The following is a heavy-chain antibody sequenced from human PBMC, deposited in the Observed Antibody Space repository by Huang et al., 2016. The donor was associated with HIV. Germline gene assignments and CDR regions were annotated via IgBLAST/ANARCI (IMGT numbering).Heavy chain of an antibody. CDR3: VRGTRYGDYGLRHYYYYMDV. CDR1: GYTFSSHD. J-gene: IGHJ6*03. CDR2: MNPKSGQT. D-gene: IGHD4-17*01. Sequence: QVQLVQSGAEVKTPGASVKVSCKASGYTFSSHDINWVRQAPGQGLEWMGVMNPKSGQTGYSQKFQGRVNIPRSTAITTAYMELSSLRSADTAVYYCVRGTRYGDYGLRHYYYYMDVWGKGTTVTVSS. V-gene: IGHV1-8*01.